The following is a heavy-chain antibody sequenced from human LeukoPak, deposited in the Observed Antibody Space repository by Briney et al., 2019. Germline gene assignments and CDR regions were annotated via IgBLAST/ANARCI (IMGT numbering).Heavy chain of an antibody. J-gene: IGHJ4*02. CDR3: AKSKYLGGSYDY. D-gene: IGHD3-10*01. Sequence: GGSLRLSCAASGFTFDDYAMHWVRQAPGKGLEWVSGISWNSDIIGYADSVKGQFTISRDNAKNSLYLQMNSLRAEDMALYYCAKSKYLGGSYDYWGQGTLVTVSS. CDR1: GFTFDDYA. CDR2: ISWNSDII. V-gene: IGHV3-9*03.